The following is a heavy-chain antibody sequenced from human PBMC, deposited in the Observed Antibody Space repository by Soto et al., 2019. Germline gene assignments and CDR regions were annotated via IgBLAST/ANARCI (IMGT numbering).Heavy chain of an antibody. V-gene: IGHV4-30-4*01. CDR1: GGSISSGDYY. CDR3: ASFPHYYDSSV. J-gene: IGHJ4*02. D-gene: IGHD3-22*01. CDR2: IYYSGST. Sequence: SETLSLTCTVSGGSISSGDYYWSWIRQPPGKGLEWIGYIYYSGSTYYNPSLKSRVTVSVDTSKNQFSLKLSSVTAADTAVYYCASFPHYYDSSVWGQGTLVTVSS.